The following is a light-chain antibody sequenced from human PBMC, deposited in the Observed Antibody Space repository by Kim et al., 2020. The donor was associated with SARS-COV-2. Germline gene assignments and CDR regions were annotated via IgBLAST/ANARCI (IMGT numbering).Light chain of an antibody. V-gene: IGKV1-39*01. CDR2: ATS. CDR1: HTISTY. Sequence: DIQMTQSPSSLSASVGDRVTITCRTSHTISTYLNWYQQKPGKAPKLLIFATSNLQSGVPSRFSGSGSGTDFTLTISNLQPEDFATYYCKQSYTFGQGTKVDI. J-gene: IGKJ1*01. CDR3: KQSYT.